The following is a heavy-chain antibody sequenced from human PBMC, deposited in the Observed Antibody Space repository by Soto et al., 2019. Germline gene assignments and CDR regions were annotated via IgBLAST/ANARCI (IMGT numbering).Heavy chain of an antibody. Sequence: EVQLLESGGVLVQPGGSLRLSCAASGFTFSNHAMSWVRHAPGKGLEWVSGLSASGSNTYYADSVKGRFTISRDNSKNILYLQMNSLRAEDTALYYCARRMAFTTGWYFDYWGQGTLVTVSS. CDR1: GFTFSNHA. J-gene: IGHJ4*02. CDR3: ARRMAFTTGWYFDY. D-gene: IGHD6-19*01. V-gene: IGHV3-23*01. CDR2: LSASGSNT.